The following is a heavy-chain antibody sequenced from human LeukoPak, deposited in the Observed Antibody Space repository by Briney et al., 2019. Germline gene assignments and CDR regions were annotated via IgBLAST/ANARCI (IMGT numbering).Heavy chain of an antibody. Sequence: SETLSHTCTVSGGSISSYYWSWIRQPPGKGLEWIGYIYYSGSTNYNPSLKSRVTISVDTSKNQFSLKLSSVTAADTAVYYCARRVGGIKNYFDYWGQGTLVTVSS. CDR3: ARRVGGIKNYFDY. D-gene: IGHD2-15*01. CDR1: GGSISSYY. J-gene: IGHJ4*02. V-gene: IGHV4-59*01. CDR2: IYYSGST.